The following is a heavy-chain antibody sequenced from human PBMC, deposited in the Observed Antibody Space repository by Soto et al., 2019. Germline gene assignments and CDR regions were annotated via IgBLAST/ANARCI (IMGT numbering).Heavy chain of an antibody. CDR1: GGSISSSSYY. CDR3: ARWRGEDGYYFDY. CDR2: IYYSGST. Sequence: QLQLQESGPGLVKPSETLSLTCTVSGGSISSSSYYWGWIRQPPGKGLEWIGSIYYSGSTYYNPSLKNRVTISVDTSKNQFSLTLSSVTAADTAVYYCARWRGEDGYYFDYWGQGTLVTVSS. D-gene: IGHD3-10*01. J-gene: IGHJ4*02. V-gene: IGHV4-39*01.